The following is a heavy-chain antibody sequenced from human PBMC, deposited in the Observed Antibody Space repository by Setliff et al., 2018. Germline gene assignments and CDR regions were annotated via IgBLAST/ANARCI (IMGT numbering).Heavy chain of an antibody. CDR1: DVSISGYY. D-gene: IGHD3-3*01. J-gene: IGHJ4*02. Sequence: SETLSLTCTVSDVSISGYYWSWIRQPPGKGLEWIGYIHSSGNTNYNPSLKSRVTISVDTSKNQFSLKLSSVTAADTAVYFCARGYYNFLSGYYTPYYFDYWGQGTLVTVSS. V-gene: IGHV4-59*01. CDR3: ARGYYNFLSGYYTPYYFDY. CDR2: IHSSGNT.